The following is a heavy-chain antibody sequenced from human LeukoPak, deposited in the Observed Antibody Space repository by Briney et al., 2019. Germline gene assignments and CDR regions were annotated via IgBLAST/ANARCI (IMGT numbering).Heavy chain of an antibody. J-gene: IGHJ4*02. CDR1: GYTFTGYY. Sequence: ASAKVSCKASGYTFTGYYMHWVRQAPGQGLEWMGWINPNSGGTNYAQKFQGRVTMTRDTSISTAYMELSRLRSDDTAVYYCARAVRIAGWPYYFDYWGQGTLVTVSS. CDR2: INPNSGGT. D-gene: IGHD5-24*01. V-gene: IGHV1-2*02. CDR3: ARAVRIAGWPYYFDY.